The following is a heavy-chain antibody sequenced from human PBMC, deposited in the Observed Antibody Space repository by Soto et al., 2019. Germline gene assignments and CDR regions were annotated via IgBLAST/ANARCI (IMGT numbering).Heavy chain of an antibody. CDR2: INVYNGNR. CDR1: GYTFTSYS. V-gene: IGHV1-18*01. J-gene: IGHJ4*02. Sequence: GASVKVSCKASGYTFTSYSISWVRQAPGQGLEWMGWINVYNGNRKYAQKFQGRVTMTTDTSTSTVYMELRSLSSDDTAVYYCARDGVAVTTGSSGYWGQGTLVTVSS. D-gene: IGHD4-4*01. CDR3: ARDGVAVTTGSSGY.